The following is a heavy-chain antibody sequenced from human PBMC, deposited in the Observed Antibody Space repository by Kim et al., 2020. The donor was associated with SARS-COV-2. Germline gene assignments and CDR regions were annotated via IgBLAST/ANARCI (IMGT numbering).Heavy chain of an antibody. CDR3: AKTAGAGYYDGMDV. J-gene: IGHJ6*02. V-gene: IGHV3-23*01. D-gene: IGHD3-10*01. Sequence: ADSVQGRFTTSRDNSKTTLYLQRNSLRAEDTAVYYCAKTAGAGYYDGMDVWGQGTTVTVSS.